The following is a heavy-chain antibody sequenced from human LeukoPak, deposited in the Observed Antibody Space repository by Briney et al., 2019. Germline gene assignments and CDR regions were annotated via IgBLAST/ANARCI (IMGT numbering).Heavy chain of an antibody. Sequence: GGSLRLSCVASGFTFSTYAMSGVRQAPGKGLEWVSVISNNGGSTYYADSVKGRFTISRDNSKNTLYLQMNSLRAEDTAVYYCAKVPNYYDSSGYYFTFDYWGQGTLVTVSS. J-gene: IGHJ4*02. CDR3: AKVPNYYDSSGYYFTFDY. D-gene: IGHD3-22*01. CDR1: GFTFSTYA. V-gene: IGHV3-23*01. CDR2: ISNNGGST.